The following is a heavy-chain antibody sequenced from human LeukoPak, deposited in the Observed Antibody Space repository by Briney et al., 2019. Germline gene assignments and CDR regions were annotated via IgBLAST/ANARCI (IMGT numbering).Heavy chain of an antibody. CDR2: ISGSGGST. J-gene: IGHJ4*02. V-gene: IGHV3-23*01. CDR3: AKDLAITMVRGGNFDY. Sequence: PGGSLTLSCAASGFTFSSYAMSWVRQAPGKGLEWVSAISGSGGSTYYADSVKGRFTISRDNSKNTLYLQMNSLRAEDTAVYYCAKDLAITMVRGGNFDYWGQGTLVTVSS. CDR1: GFTFSSYA. D-gene: IGHD3-10*01.